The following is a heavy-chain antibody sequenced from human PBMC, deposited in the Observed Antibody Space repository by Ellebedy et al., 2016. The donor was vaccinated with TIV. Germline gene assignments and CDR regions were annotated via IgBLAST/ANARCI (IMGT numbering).Heavy chain of an antibody. V-gene: IGHV4-39*01. CDR2: IYNSGST. D-gene: IGHD2-21*02. CDR1: GGSISSSSYY. Sequence: MPGGSLRLSCTVSGGSISSSSYYWGWIRQPPGKGREWIRSIYNSGSTYYTTSLKSLFTLCVDTAKNQFSLKLTSVTAADTAVYYYARHYAVVTTIRLFRTLKWFDPWGQGTLVTVSS. J-gene: IGHJ5*02. CDR3: ARHYAVVTTIRLFRTLKWFDP.